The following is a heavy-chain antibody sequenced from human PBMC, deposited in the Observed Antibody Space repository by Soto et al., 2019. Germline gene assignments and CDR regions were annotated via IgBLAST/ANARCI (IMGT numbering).Heavy chain of an antibody. CDR3: ARDLYHRLPYSNGMDV. V-gene: IGHV1-69*01. J-gene: IGHJ6*02. CDR2: IIPIFGTA. Sequence: QVQLVQSGAEVKKPGSSVKVSCKASGGTFSSYAISWVRQAPGQGLEWMGGIIPIFGTANYAQKFQGRLTITAEESTSTAYMDLRGLISEDTAVYYCARDLYHRLPYSNGMDVRGQGTTVPVS. CDR1: GGTFSSYA. D-gene: IGHD2-2*01.